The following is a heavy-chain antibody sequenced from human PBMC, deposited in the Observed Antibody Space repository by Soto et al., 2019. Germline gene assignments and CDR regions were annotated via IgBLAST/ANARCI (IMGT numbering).Heavy chain of an antibody. D-gene: IGHD5-18*01. V-gene: IGHV3-33*01. CDR3: ARGRYVDTAMVTPFDY. CDR2: IWYDGSNK. J-gene: IGHJ4*02. Sequence: PGGSLRLSCAASGFTFSSYGMHWVRQAPGKGLKWVAVIWYDGSNKYYADSVKGRFTISRDNSKNTLYLQMNSLRAEDTAVYYCARGRYVDTAMVTPFDYWGQGTLVTVSS. CDR1: GFTFSSYG.